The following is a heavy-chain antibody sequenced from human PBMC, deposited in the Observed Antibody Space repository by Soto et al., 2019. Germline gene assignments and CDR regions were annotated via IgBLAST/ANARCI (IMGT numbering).Heavy chain of an antibody. D-gene: IGHD2-2*01. J-gene: IGHJ4*02. CDR1: GFTFSSYN. V-gene: IGHV3-48*01. CDR2: ITDSSSTI. Sequence: PGGSLRLSCAASGFTFSSYNMNWVRQAPGRGLEWVSYITDSSSTIQYADSVKGRFTTSRDNGKNSLYLQMNSQRAEDTAVYYCARDKGSSSWHSFDYWGQGTLVTGSS. CDR3: ARDKGSSSWHSFDY.